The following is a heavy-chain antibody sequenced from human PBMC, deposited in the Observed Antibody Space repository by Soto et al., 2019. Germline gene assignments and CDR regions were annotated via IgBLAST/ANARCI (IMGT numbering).Heavy chain of an antibody. J-gene: IGHJ5*02. Sequence: VASVKVSCKASGYTFTGYYMHWVRQAPGQGLEWMGWINPNSVGTNYAQKFQGWVTMTRDTSISTAYMELSRLRSDDTAVYYCARGSSGWHWEDGWFDPWGQGTLVTVSS. CDR1: GYTFTGYY. CDR2: INPNSVGT. V-gene: IGHV1-2*04. CDR3: ARGSSGWHWEDGWFDP. D-gene: IGHD6-19*01.